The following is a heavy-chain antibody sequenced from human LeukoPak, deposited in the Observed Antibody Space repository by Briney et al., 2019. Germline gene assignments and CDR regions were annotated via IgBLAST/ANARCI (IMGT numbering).Heavy chain of an antibody. Sequence: GGSLRLSCAASGFTFSNAWMSWVRQAPGKGLEWVGRIKSKTDGGTTDYAAPVKGRFTISRDDSKNTLYLQMNSLRAEDTAVYYCARGGYYYDSSGPPGLRQHWGQGTLVTVSS. CDR2: IKSKTDGGTT. CDR3: ARGGYYYDSSGPPGLRQH. CDR1: GFTFSNAW. V-gene: IGHV3-15*01. D-gene: IGHD3-22*01. J-gene: IGHJ1*01.